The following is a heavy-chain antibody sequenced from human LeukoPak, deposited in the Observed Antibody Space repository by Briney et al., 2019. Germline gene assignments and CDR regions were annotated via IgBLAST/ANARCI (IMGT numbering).Heavy chain of an antibody. CDR3: ARDLWHYYDSSGFEY. D-gene: IGHD3-22*01. J-gene: IGHJ4*02. Sequence: PSETLSLTCTVSGGSISSYYWSWIRQPPGKGLEWIGYIYYSGSTNYNPSLKSRVTISVDTSKNQFSLKLTSVTAADTAVYYCARDLWHYYDSSGFEYWGQGTLVTVSS. CDR2: IYYSGST. CDR1: GGSISSYY. V-gene: IGHV4-59*01.